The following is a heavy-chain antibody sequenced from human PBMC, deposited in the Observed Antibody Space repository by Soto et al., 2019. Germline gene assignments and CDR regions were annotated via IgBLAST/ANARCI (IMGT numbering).Heavy chain of an antibody. Sequence: PGGSLRLSCAASGFTFNSFAMTWVRQAPGKGLEWVSLITGGGGRTYYADSVKARFTASRDNSKNTVYLQMNSLRAEYTAIYYCAKDSRKNNWTPDFWGQGTLVTVSS. D-gene: IGHD2-15*01. J-gene: IGHJ4*02. CDR3: AKDSRKNNWTPDF. CDR1: GFTFNSFA. CDR2: ITGGGGRT. V-gene: IGHV3-23*01.